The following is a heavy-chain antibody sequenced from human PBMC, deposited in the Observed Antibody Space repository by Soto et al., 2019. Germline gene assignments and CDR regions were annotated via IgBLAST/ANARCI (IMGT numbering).Heavy chain of an antibody. D-gene: IGHD1-1*01. Sequence: RASVKVSCKASGYTFTTYYLHWVRQAPGQGLEWMGIINPGADYTTYAQKFQDRVSMTRGTSTTTIYMELSNLRSDDTAVYYCARDAMGAWNDESNWFDSWGQGTPVTVSS. V-gene: IGHV1-46*01. CDR1: GYTFTTYY. CDR2: INPGADYT. J-gene: IGHJ5*01. CDR3: ARDAMGAWNDESNWFDS.